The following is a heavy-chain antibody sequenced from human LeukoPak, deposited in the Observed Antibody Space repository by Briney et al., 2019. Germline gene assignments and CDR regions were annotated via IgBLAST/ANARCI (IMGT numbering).Heavy chain of an antibody. CDR3: ARSLTTLTYEGY. CDR2: INSGSTYT. Sequence: GGSLRLSCAASGFTFSSYAMSWVRQAPGKGLEWVSSINSGSTYTYYTESVKGRFTVSRDNAKNSLFLQMNSLRAEDTAIYYCARSLTTLTYEGYWGQGTLVTVSS. D-gene: IGHD1-1*01. J-gene: IGHJ4*02. V-gene: IGHV3-21*01. CDR1: GFTFSSYA.